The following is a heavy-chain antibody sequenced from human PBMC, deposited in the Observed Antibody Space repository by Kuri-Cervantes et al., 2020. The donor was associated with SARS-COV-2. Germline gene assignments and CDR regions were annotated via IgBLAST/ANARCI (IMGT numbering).Heavy chain of an antibody. CDR3: AKFLTAWSSNYYYYYGMDV. V-gene: IGHV3-64D*06. CDR2: ISSNGGST. Sequence: GGSLRLSCSASGFTFSSYAMHWVRQAPGKGLEYVSAISSNGGSTYYADSVKGRFTISRDNSKNTLYLQMSSLRAEDTAVYYCAKFLTAWSSNYYYYYGMDVWGQGTTVTVSS. J-gene: IGHJ6*02. CDR1: GFTFSSYA. D-gene: IGHD3-3*01.